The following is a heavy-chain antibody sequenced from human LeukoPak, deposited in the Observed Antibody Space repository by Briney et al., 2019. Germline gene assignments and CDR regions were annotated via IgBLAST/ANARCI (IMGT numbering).Heavy chain of an antibody. J-gene: IGHJ4*02. CDR1: EFSVGSNY. V-gene: IGHV3-66*01. D-gene: IGHD6-13*01. CDR2: IYSGGST. Sequence: PGGSLRLSCAASEFSVGSNYMTWVRQAPGKGLEWVSLIYSGGSTYYADSVKGRFTISRDNSKNTLYLQMNSLRAEDTAVYYCARDQGVRSSSWYGDPANFDYWGQGTLVTVSS. CDR3: ARDQGVRSSSWYGDPANFDY.